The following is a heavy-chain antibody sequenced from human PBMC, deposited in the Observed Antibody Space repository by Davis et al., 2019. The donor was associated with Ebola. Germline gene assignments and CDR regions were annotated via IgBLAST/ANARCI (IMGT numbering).Heavy chain of an antibody. J-gene: IGHJ5*02. CDR3: AKYDRELTGLFMWFDP. Sequence: SVKVSCKASGGTFSSYAISWVRQAPGQGLEWMGGIIPIFGTANYAQKFQGRVTITADESTSTAFMELNSLRSDDTAVYYCAKYDRELTGLFMWFDPWGQGTLVTVSS. CDR2: IIPIFGTA. D-gene: IGHD3-10*02. CDR1: GGTFSSYA. V-gene: IGHV1-69*13.